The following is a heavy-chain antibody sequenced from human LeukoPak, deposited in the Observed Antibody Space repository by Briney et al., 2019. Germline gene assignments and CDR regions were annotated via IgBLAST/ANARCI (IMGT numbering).Heavy chain of an antibody. V-gene: IGHV3-15*01. CDR3: TTDHGQTPPDYDFWGDEVEYYFDY. CDR2: IKSKTDGGTT. J-gene: IGHJ4*02. CDR1: GFTFSNAW. D-gene: IGHD3-3*01. Sequence: GGSLRLSCAASGFTFSNAWMSWVRQAPGKGLEWVGRIKSKTDGGTTDYAAPVKGRFTISRDDSKNTLYLQMNSLKTEDTAVYYCTTDHGQTPPDYDFWGDEVEYYFDYWGQGTLVTVSS.